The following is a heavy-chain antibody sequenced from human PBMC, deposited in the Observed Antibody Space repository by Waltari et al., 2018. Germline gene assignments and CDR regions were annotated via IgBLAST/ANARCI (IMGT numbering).Heavy chain of an antibody. V-gene: IGHV4-39*07. J-gene: IGHJ4*02. CDR3: ARGERREGLDY. CDR2: IYYSGST. CDR1: GGSISSSSYY. Sequence: QLQLQESGPGLVKPSETLSLTCTVSGGSISSSSYYWGWIRQPPGKGLEWIGSIYYSGSTYYNPSLKSRVTISVDTSKNQFSLKLSSVTAADTAVYYCARGERREGLDYWGQGTLVTVSS. D-gene: IGHD6-25*01.